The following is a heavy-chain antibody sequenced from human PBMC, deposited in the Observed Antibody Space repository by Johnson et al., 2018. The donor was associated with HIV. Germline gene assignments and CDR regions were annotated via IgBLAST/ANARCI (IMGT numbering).Heavy chain of an antibody. V-gene: IGHV3-11*04. J-gene: IGHJ3*02. CDR2: ISSSGNTI. CDR1: GFTFSDYY. Sequence: QVQLVESGGGVVQPGRSLRLSCAASGFTFSDYYMTWIRQAPGKGLEWVSYISSSGNTIYYADSVKGRFTISRDNAKNSLYLQMNSLRAEDTAVYYCAKDREDAFDIWGQGTMVTVSS. CDR3: AKDREDAFDI. D-gene: IGHD1-26*01.